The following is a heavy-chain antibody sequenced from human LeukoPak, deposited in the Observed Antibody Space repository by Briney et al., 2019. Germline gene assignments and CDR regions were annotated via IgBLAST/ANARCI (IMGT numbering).Heavy chain of an antibody. CDR2: ISGSGGST. CDR3: ARGATFGGTQGAYYYYGMDV. Sequence: HAEGSLRLSCAASGFTFSSYAMSWVRQAPGKGLEWVSAISGSGGSTYYADSVKGRFTISRDNSKNTLYLQMNSLRAEDTAVYYCARGATFGGTQGAYYYYGMDVWGQGTTVTVSS. V-gene: IGHV3-23*01. J-gene: IGHJ6*02. CDR1: GFTFSSYA. D-gene: IGHD3-16*01.